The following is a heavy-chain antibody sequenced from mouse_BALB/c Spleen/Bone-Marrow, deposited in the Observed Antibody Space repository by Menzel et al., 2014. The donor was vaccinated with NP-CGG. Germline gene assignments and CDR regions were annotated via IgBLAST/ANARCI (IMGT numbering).Heavy chain of an antibody. CDR3: ARLTFPTATYYYAMDY. J-gene: IGHJ4*01. Sequence: DVKLVESGGGLVQPGGSRKLSCAASGFTFSSFGMHWVRQAPEKGLEWVAYISSGSSTIYYADTVKGRFTISRDNHKNTLFLQMTSLRSEDTAMYYCARLTFPTATYYYAMDYWGQGTSVTVSS. D-gene: IGHD1-2*01. V-gene: IGHV5-17*02. CDR1: GFTFSSFG. CDR2: ISSGSSTI.